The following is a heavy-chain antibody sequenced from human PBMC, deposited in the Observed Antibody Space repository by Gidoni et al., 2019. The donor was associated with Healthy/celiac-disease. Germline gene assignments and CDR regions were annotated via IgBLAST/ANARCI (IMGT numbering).Heavy chain of an antibody. CDR3: AKDRGQWWVLPPAKPEIYYYGMDV. J-gene: IGHJ6*02. CDR1: GFTFDDYA. CDR2: IRWNSGSI. Sequence: EVQLVESGGGLVQPGRSLRLPCAASGFTFDDYAMHWVRQAPGKGLELVSGIRWNSGSIGYADSVKGRFTISRDNAKNSLYLQMNSLRAEDTALYYCAKDRGQWWVLPPAKPEIYYYGMDVWGQGTTVTVSS. V-gene: IGHV3-9*01. D-gene: IGHD2-8*01.